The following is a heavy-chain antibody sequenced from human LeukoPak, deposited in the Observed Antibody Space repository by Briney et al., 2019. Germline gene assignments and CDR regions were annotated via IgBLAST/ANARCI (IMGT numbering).Heavy chain of an antibody. J-gene: IGHJ4*02. Sequence: GGSLRLSCAASGLTFSNFGMSWVRQAPGKGLEWVSAISGGGDSTYYADSVKGRFTVSSDNSKNTLYLQMNSLTDDDTAVYYCAKGRGKNSVPNLDYWGQGTLVTVSS. CDR1: GLTFSNFG. CDR3: AKGRGKNSVPNLDY. V-gene: IGHV3-23*01. CDR2: ISGGGDST. D-gene: IGHD5-24*01.